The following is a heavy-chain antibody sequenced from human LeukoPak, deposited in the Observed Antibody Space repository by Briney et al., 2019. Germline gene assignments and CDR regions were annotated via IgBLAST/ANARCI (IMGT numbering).Heavy chain of an antibody. CDR2: ISSSSSYI. CDR1: GFTFSSYS. V-gene: IGHV3-21*01. CDR3: ARFPKVGATDAFDI. Sequence: GGSLRLSCAASGFTFSSYSMNWVRQAPGKGLEWVSSISSSSSYIYYADSVKGRFTISRDNAKNSLYLQMNSLRAEDTAVYYCARFPKVGATDAFDIWGQGTMVTVSS. D-gene: IGHD1-26*01. J-gene: IGHJ3*02.